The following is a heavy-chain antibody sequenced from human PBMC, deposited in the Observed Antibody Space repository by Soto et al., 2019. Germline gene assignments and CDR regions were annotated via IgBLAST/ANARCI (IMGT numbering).Heavy chain of an antibody. CDR2: IRWDGLA. V-gene: IGHV3-74*01. J-gene: IGHJ4*02. CDR3: ARDLHDAAADY. CDR1: GFTFSGHW. D-gene: IGHD6-13*01. Sequence: EVRLVESGGDLAQPGGSLRLSCAASGFTFSGHWMHWVRQAPGKGLVWVSRIRWDGLANYADSVRGRFTTSRDNAKNMLYLQMTSLRAEDTAVYYCARDLHDAAADYWGQGTLVTVSS.